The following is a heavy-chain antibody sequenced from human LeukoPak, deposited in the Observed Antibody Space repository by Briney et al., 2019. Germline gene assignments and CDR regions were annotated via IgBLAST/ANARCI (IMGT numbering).Heavy chain of an antibody. V-gene: IGHV3-33*06. Sequence: GRSLRLSCAASGFTFSSHGMHWVRQAPGKGLEWVALIWYDGSKKYYADSVKGRFTTSRDDSKNTLYLQMNSLSAEDTAMYYCAKDLSYGSNWFDPWGQGTLVTVSS. CDR2: IWYDGSKK. CDR1: GFTFSSHG. J-gene: IGHJ5*02. CDR3: AKDLSYGSNWFDP. D-gene: IGHD5-18*01.